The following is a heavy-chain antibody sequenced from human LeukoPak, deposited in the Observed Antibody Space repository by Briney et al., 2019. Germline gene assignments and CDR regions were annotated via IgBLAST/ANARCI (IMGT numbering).Heavy chain of an antibody. CDR3: ARGLRGSPAFDY. D-gene: IGHD2-2*01. CDR1: GFTFSSYW. J-gene: IGHJ4*02. CDR2: IRQDGSQK. V-gene: IGHV3-7*03. Sequence: PGGSLRLSCAASGFTFSSYWMSWVRQAPGKGLEWVATIRQDGSQKYYVDSVKGRFTISRDNAKNSLYLQMNSLRAEDTAVYYCARGLRGSPAFDYWGQGTLVTVSS.